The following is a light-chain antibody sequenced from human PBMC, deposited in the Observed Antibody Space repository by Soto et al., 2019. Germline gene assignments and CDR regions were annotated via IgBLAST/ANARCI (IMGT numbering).Light chain of an antibody. J-gene: IGKJ1*01. CDR1: QSMSRN. CDR3: QQSYSTPPWT. CDR2: AAS. Sequence: DIQMTQSPSSLSASGGDRVTITCRASQSMSRNLNWYQQKPGKAPNLLIYAASSLQSGVPSRFSGSGSGTDFTLTISSLQPEDYATYYCQQSYSTPPWTFGQGTKVEIK. V-gene: IGKV1-39*01.